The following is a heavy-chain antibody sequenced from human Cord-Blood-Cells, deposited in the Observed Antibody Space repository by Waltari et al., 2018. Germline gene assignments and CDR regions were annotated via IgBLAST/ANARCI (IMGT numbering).Heavy chain of an antibody. V-gene: IGHV4-59*01. D-gene: IGHD4-17*01. Sequence: QVQLQESGPGLVKPSETLSLTCTVSSGSISSYYWSWIRQPPGKGLEWIGYIYYSGSTNYNPSLKSRVTISLDTSKNQFSLKLSSVTAADTAVYYCARQGPSYGDYDYWGQGTLVTVSS. CDR2: IYYSGST. CDR3: ARQGPSYGDYDY. CDR1: SGSISSYY. J-gene: IGHJ4*02.